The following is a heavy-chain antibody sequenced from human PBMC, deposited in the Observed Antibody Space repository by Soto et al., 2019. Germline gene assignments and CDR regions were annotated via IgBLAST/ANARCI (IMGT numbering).Heavy chain of an antibody. CDR2: ISYDGKNK. CDR1: GFTFSSYA. D-gene: IGHD1-26*01. J-gene: IGHJ6*02. CDR3: ARDREVQKCFYYSHGLDV. V-gene: IGHV3-30*04. Sequence: QEQLVESGGGVVQPGTSLRLSCAASGFTFSSYAIHWVRQAPDKGLEWVAVISYDGKNKYSADSVKGRFTTSRESSTNTVYLQMNSLRAEDTAVYYCARDREVQKCFYYSHGLDVWGQGTTVTVSS.